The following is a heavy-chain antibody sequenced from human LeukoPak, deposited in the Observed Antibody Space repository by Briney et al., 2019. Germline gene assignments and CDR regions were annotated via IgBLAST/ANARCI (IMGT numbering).Heavy chain of an antibody. J-gene: IGHJ4*02. CDR2: INSDGSST. CDR1: GFSFSSYG. CDR3: AKDHGSSDWYYFDY. Sequence: GGSLRLSCAASGFSFSSYGMHWVRQAPGKGLVWVSRINSDGSSTSYADSVKGRFTISRDNSKNTLYLQMNTLRADDTAVYYCAKDHGSSDWYYFDYWGQGTLVTVSS. V-gene: IGHV3-74*01. D-gene: IGHD6-13*01.